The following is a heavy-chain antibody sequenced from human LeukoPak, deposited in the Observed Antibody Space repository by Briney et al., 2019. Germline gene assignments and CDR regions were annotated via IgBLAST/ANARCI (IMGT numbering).Heavy chain of an antibody. J-gene: IGHJ4*02. CDR2: INHSGST. CDR3: ARRPRYCSSASCSLDY. D-gene: IGHD2-2*01. CDR1: GGSFSGYY. Sequence: PSETLSLTCAVYGGSFSGYYWSWIRQPPGKGLEWIGEINHSGSTNYNPSLKSRVTISVDTSKNQFSLKLSSVTAADTAVYYCARRPRYCSSASCSLDYWGQGTLVTVSS. V-gene: IGHV4-34*01.